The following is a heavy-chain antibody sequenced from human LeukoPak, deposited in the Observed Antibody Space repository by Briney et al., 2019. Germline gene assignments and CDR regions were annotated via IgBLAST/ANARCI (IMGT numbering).Heavy chain of an antibody. J-gene: IGHJ5*02. D-gene: IGHD1-26*01. CDR3: ARGVGVGATT. CDR2: INPSGGST. V-gene: IGHV1-46*01. Sequence: GASVKVSCKASGYTFTSYYMHWVRQAPGQGLEWMGIINPSGGSTSYAQKFQGRVTMTRNTSISTAYMELSSLRSEDTAVYCCARGVGVGATTWGQGTLVTVSS. CDR1: GYTFTSYY.